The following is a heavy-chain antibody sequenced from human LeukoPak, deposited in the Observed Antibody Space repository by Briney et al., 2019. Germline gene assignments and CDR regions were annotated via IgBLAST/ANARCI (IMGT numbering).Heavy chain of an antibody. CDR2: INPNSGGT. J-gene: IGHJ4*02. CDR1: GYTFTDYY. D-gene: IGHD3-10*01. CDR3: ARNRYGSGSYLEDY. Sequence: EASVKVSCKASGYTFTDYYMHWVRQAPGQGLEWMGWINPNSGGTNYAQKFQGRVTMTRDTSISTAYMELSRLRSDDTAVYYCARNRYGSGSYLEDYWGQGTLVTVSS. V-gene: IGHV1-2*02.